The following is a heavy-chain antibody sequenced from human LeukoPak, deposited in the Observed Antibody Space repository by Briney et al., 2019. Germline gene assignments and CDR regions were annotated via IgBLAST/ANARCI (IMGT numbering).Heavy chain of an antibody. V-gene: IGHV1-46*01. CDR1: GYTFTSYY. CDR3: ARPRCSSTSCFPDAFDI. CDR2: INPSGGST. D-gene: IGHD2-2*01. J-gene: IGHJ3*02. Sequence: ASVKVSCKASGYTFTSYYMHWVRQAPGQGLEWMGIINPSGGSTSYAQKFQGRVTMTRDTSTSTVYMELSSLRSEDTAVYYCARPRCSSTSCFPDAFDIWGQGTMVTVSS.